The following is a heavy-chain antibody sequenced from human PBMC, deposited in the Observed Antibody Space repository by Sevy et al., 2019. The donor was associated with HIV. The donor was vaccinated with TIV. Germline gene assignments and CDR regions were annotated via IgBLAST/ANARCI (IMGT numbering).Heavy chain of an antibody. CDR2: IYSGGST. J-gene: IGHJ4*02. Sequence: GGSLRLSCAASGFTVSSNYMSWVRQAPGKGLEWVSVIYSGGSTYYADSVKGRFTISRDSSKNTLYLQMNSLRAEDTAVYYCARGRYGDYVYSHWGQGTLVTVSS. CDR3: ARGRYGDYVYSH. D-gene: IGHD4-17*01. V-gene: IGHV3-53*01. CDR1: GFTVSSNY.